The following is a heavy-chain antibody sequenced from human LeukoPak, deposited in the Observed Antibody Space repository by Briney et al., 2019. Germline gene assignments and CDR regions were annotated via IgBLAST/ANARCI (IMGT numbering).Heavy chain of an antibody. Sequence: GGSLRLSCAASGFTFSSYAMSWVRQAPGKGLEWVSAISGSGGSTYYADSVKGRFTISRDNSKNTLYLQMNSLRAEDTAVYYCAKVSGYSYGYSRAFDYWGQGTLVTVSS. J-gene: IGHJ4*02. CDR3: AKVSGYSYGYSRAFDY. V-gene: IGHV3-23*01. CDR2: ISGSGGST. D-gene: IGHD5-18*01. CDR1: GFTFSSYA.